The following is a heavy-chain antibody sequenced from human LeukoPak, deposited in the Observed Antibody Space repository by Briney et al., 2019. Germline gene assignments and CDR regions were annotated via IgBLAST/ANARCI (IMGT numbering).Heavy chain of an antibody. CDR2: INHSGST. Sequence: SETLSLTCAVYGGSFSGYYWSWIRQPPGKGLEWIGEINHSGSTNYNPSLKSRVTISVDTSKNQFSLKLSSVTAADTAVYYCARLGGDCSGGSCYVGYFDYWGQGTLVTVSS. V-gene: IGHV4-34*01. CDR3: ARLGGDCSGGSCYVGYFDY. J-gene: IGHJ4*02. D-gene: IGHD2-15*01. CDR1: GGSFSGYY.